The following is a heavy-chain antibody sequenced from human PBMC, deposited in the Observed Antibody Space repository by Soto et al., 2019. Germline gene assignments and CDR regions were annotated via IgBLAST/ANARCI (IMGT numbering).Heavy chain of an antibody. CDR1: GGSISSGGYY. Sequence: SETLSLTCTVSGGSISSGGYYWSWIRQHPGKGLEWIGYIYYSGSTYYNPSLKSRVTISVDTSKNQFSLKLSSVTAADTAVYYCARTSVGKIAKYYFDYWGQGTLVTVSS. CDR2: IYYSGST. V-gene: IGHV4-31*03. CDR3: ARTSVGKIAKYYFDY. J-gene: IGHJ4*02. D-gene: IGHD1-1*01.